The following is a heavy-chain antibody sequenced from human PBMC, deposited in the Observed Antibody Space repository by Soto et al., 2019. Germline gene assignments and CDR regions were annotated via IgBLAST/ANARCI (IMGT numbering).Heavy chain of an antibody. D-gene: IGHD4-17*01. CDR2: ISYDGSNK. V-gene: IGHV3-30-3*01. CDR3: ARPGAGRHYYYYYGMDV. J-gene: IGHJ6*02. CDR1: GVTFSSYA. Sequence: GVSLRLSCAAAGVTFSSYAMHWVRQAPGKGLEWVAVISYDGSNKYYADSVKGRFTISRDNSKNTLYLQMNSLRAEDTAVYYCARPGAGRHYYYYYGMDVWGQGTTVTVSS.